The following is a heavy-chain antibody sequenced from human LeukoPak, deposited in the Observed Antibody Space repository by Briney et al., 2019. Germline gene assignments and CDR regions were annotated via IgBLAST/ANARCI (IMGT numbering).Heavy chain of an antibody. Sequence: SVKVSCKASGGTFSSYAISWVRQAPGQGLEWMGGIIPIFGTANYAQKFQGRVTITADESTSTAYMELSSLRSEDAAVYYCASGTTVTGYYFDYWGQGTLVTVSS. CDR1: GGTFSSYA. D-gene: IGHD4-11*01. CDR2: IIPIFGTA. V-gene: IGHV1-69*13. CDR3: ASGTTVTGYYFDY. J-gene: IGHJ4*02.